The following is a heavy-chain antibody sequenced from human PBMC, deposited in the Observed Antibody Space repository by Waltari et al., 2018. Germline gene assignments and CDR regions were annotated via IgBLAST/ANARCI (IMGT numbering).Heavy chain of an antibody. J-gene: IGHJ4*02. Sequence: EVQLVESGGGLVQPGGSLRLSCAASGFTLSSYCMHWVRQVPGKGLVWCEGIHRDGGSTSYADSGKGQFSISGDNAKKTLYLQRNSLRAEDTAVYYCARGASTRGDYWGQGTLVTVSS. CDR3: ARGASTRGDY. CDR1: GFTLSSYC. D-gene: IGHD1-26*01. CDR2: IHRDGGST. V-gene: IGHV3-74*01.